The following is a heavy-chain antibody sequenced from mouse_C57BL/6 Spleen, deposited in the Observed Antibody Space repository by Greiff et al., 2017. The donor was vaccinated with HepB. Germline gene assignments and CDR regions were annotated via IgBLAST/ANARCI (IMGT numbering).Heavy chain of an antibody. CDR3: ARCSSEYYAMDY. D-gene: IGHD3-2*02. V-gene: IGHV1-69*01. CDR1: GYTFTSYW. Sequence: QVQLQQPGAELVMPGASVKLSCKASGYTFTSYWMHWVKQRPGQGLEWIGEIDPSDSHTNYNQKFKGKSTLTVDKSSSTAYMQLSSLTSEDSAVYNCARCSSEYYAMDYWGQGTSVTVSS. J-gene: IGHJ4*01. CDR2: IDPSDSHT.